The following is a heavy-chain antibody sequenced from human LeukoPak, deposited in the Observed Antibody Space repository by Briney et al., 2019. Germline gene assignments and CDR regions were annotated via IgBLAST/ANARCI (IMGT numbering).Heavy chain of an antibody. CDR2: INHSGST. V-gene: IGHV4-34*01. D-gene: IGHD3-22*01. CDR3: ARRKSRSQYYYDSSGYNYFDY. CDR1: GGSFSGYY. Sequence: SETLSLTCAVYGGSFSGYYWSWIRQPPGKGLEWIGEINHSGSTNYNPSLKSRVTISVDTSKNQFSLKLSSVTAADTAVYYCARRKSRSQYYYDSSGYNYFDYWGQGTLVTVSS. J-gene: IGHJ4*02.